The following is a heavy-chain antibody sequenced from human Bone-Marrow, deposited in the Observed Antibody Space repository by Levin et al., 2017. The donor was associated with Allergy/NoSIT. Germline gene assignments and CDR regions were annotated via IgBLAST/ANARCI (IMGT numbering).Heavy chain of an antibody. Sequence: SCAASGFTFSSYGMHWVRQAPGKGLEWVAVIWYDGSNKYYADSVKGRFTISRDNSKNTLYLQMNSLRAEDTAVYYCARDEGDNWFDPWGQGTLVTVSS. CDR1: GFTFSSYG. CDR2: IWYDGSNK. J-gene: IGHJ5*02. V-gene: IGHV3-33*01. CDR3: ARDEGDNWFDP.